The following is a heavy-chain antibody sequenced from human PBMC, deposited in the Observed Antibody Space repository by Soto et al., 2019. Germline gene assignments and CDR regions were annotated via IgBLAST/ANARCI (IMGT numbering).Heavy chain of an antibody. V-gene: IGHV4-34*01. CDR1: GGSFSGYY. Sequence: TSETLSLTCAVYGGSFSGYYWSWIRQPPGKGLEWIGEINHSGSTNYNPSLKSRVTISVDTSKNQFSLKLSSVTAADTAVYYCARRDYDFWSGYFSWFDPWGQGTLVTVSS. CDR3: ARRDYDFWSGYFSWFDP. J-gene: IGHJ5*02. CDR2: INHSGST. D-gene: IGHD3-3*01.